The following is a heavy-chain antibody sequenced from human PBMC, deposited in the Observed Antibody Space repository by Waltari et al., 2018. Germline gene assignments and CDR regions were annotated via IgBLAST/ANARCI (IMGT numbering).Heavy chain of an antibody. CDR1: GGSISGYD. CDR2: IYYRGGT. Sequence: QVQLQESGPGLVKPSETLTLTCTVAGGSISGYDWSWVRQPPGEGLEWIGYIYYRGGTNYNPSLQSRVTISVDTSKNQFSLKLSSVTAADTAVYYCARNLWFGETPWFDPWGQGTLVTVSS. CDR3: ARNLWFGETPWFDP. V-gene: IGHV4-59*08. J-gene: IGHJ5*02. D-gene: IGHD3-10*01.